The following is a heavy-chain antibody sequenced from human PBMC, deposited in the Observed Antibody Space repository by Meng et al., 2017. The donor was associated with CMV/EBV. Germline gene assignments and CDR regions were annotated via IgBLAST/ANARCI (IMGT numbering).Heavy chain of an antibody. CDR2: INHSGST. CDR1: GWSFSGYY. V-gene: IGHV4-34*01. Sequence: QVQLTEEGAGMFQPSETLSLPGAGNGWSFSGYYWSRIRRPSGKGLEWIGEINHSGSTNYNPSLKSRVTISVDTSKNQFSLKLSSVTAADTAVYYCARVWDSGWDYWGQGTLVTVSS. J-gene: IGHJ4*02. CDR3: ARVWDSGWDY. D-gene: IGHD3-22*01.